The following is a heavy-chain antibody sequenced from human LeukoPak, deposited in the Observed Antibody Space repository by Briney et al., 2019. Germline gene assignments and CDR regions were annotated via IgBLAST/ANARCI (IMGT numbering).Heavy chain of an antibody. V-gene: IGHV4-30-2*01. CDR1: GGSISSGGYS. D-gene: IGHD5-12*01. J-gene: IGHJ4*02. CDR3: ARGDPSGGYDGGTIDY. CDR2: IYHSGST. Sequence: SETLSLTCAVSGGSISSGGYSWSWIRQPPGKGLEWIGYIYHSGSTYYNPSLKSRVTISVDRSKNQFSLKLSSVTAADTAVYYCARGDPSGGYDGGTIDYWGQGTLVTVSS.